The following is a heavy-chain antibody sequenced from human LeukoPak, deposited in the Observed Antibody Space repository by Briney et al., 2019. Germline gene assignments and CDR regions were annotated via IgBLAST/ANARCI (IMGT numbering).Heavy chain of an antibody. D-gene: IGHD5-24*01. J-gene: IGHJ4*02. V-gene: IGHV4-34*01. CDR2: INHSGST. Sequence: PSETLSLTCAVYGGSFSGYYWSWIRQPPGKGLEWIGEINHSGSTNYNPSLKGRVTISVDTSKNQFSLKLSSVTAADTAVYYCARDSGWLQFDYWGQGTLVTVSS. CDR1: GGSFSGYY. CDR3: ARDSGWLQFDY.